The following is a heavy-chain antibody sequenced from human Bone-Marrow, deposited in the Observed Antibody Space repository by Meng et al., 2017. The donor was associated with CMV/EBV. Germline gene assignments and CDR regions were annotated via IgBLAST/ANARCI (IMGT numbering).Heavy chain of an antibody. CDR2: INPNTGAT. Sequence: CKASGYMFRGYYIHWVRQAPGQGLEWMGWINPNTGATNYAQKFQGRVTMTRDTSITTAYMDLNRLKSDDTAVYYCARDEGDYDGMDVWGQGTTVTVSS. CDR3: ARDEGDYDGMDV. J-gene: IGHJ6*02. CDR1: GYMFRGYY. V-gene: IGHV1-2*02.